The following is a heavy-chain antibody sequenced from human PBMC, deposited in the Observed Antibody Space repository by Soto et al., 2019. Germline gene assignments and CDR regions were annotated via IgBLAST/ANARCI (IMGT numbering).Heavy chain of an antibody. CDR1: GGSISSYY. CDR2: IYYSGST. J-gene: IGHJ4*02. V-gene: IGHV4-59*08. Sequence: PSETLSLTCTVSGGSISSYYWSWIRQPPGKGLEWIGYIYYSGSTNYNPSLKSRVTISVDTSKNQFSLKLSSVTAADTAVYYCASTYDFWSGYSLDYWGQGTLVTVSS. CDR3: ASTYDFWSGYSLDY. D-gene: IGHD3-3*01.